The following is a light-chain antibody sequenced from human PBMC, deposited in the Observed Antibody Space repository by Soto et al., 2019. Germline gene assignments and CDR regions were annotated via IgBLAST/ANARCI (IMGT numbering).Light chain of an antibody. V-gene: IGLV2-8*01. J-gene: IGLJ1*01. CDR1: SSDAGGYNY. CDR2: EVS. Sequence: QSVLNQPPSASGSPGQSVTISCTGTSSDAGGYNYVSWYQQHPGKAPKLMIYEVSKRPSGVPDRFSGSKSGNTASLTVSGLQAEDEADYYCSSYAGSNNQVFGTGTKVTVL. CDR3: SSYAGSNNQV.